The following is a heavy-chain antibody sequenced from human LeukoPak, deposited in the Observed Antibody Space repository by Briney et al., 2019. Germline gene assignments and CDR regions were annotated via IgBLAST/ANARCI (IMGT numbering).Heavy chain of an antibody. CDR3: ARGGRYFDWLVYFDY. V-gene: IGHV4-59*01. J-gene: IGHJ4*02. CDR1: NGSISTYY. Sequence: PPETLSLTCTVSNGSISTYYWSWIRQPPGKGLEWIGYIYYSGTTNRNPSLKSRVTMSLDTSKNQFSLKLSSVTAADTAVYYCARGGRYFDWLVYFDYWGQGTLVTVSS. CDR2: IYYSGTT. D-gene: IGHD3-9*01.